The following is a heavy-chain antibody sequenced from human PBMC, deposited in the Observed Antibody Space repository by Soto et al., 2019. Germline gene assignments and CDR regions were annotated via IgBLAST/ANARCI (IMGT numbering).Heavy chain of an antibody. J-gene: IGHJ5*02. Sequence: QVQLVQSGAEVKKPGASVKVSCKASGYTFTGYYMHWVRQAPGQGLEWMGWINPNSGGTNYAQKFQGWVTMTRDTSISTAYMELSRLRSDDTAVYYCARAGPPVDYGDTEGWFDPWGQGTLVTVSS. D-gene: IGHD4-17*01. CDR2: INPNSGGT. CDR1: GYTFTGYY. V-gene: IGHV1-2*04. CDR3: ARAGPPVDYGDTEGWFDP.